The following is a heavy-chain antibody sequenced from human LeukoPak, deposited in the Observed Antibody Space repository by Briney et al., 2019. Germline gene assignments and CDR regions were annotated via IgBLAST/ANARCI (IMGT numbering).Heavy chain of an antibody. V-gene: IGHV4-59*08. Sequence: SETLSLTCTVSGGSISSYYWSWIRQPPGKGLEWIGYIYYSGSTNYNPSLKSRVTISLNTSKNQFSLKLSSVTAADTAVYYCARHEGGYSYGYPHYFDYWGQGTLVTVSS. CDR2: IYYSGST. D-gene: IGHD5-18*01. J-gene: IGHJ4*02. CDR3: ARHEGGYSYGYPHYFDY. CDR1: GGSISSYY.